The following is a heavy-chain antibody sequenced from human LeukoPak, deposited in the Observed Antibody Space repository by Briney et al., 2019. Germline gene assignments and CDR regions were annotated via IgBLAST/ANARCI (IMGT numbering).Heavy chain of an antibody. V-gene: IGHV3-21*01. D-gene: IGHD6-13*01. Sequence: GGSLRLSCAASGFTFSSYSMNWVRQAPGKGLEWVSSISSSSSYIYYADSVKGRFTISRDNDKNSLYLQMNSLRAEDTAVYYCVRDPSYGSSWYYYMDVWGKGTTVTVSS. CDR3: VRDPSYGSSWYYYMDV. CDR2: ISSSSSYI. CDR1: GFTFSSYS. J-gene: IGHJ6*03.